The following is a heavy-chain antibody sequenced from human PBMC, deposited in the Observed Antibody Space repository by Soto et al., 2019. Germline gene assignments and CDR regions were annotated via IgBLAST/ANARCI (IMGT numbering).Heavy chain of an antibody. J-gene: IGHJ5*02. CDR1: GFTVSSNY. CDR2: IYSGGST. Sequence: EVQLVETGGGLIQPGGSLRLSCAASGFTVSSNYMSWVRQAPGKGLEWVSVIYSGGSTYYADSVKGRFTISRDNSKNTLYLPIKSLRAEDTAVYYCARARDYYDSSGGFDPWGQGTLVTVSS. CDR3: ARARDYYDSSGGFDP. D-gene: IGHD3-22*01. V-gene: IGHV3-53*02.